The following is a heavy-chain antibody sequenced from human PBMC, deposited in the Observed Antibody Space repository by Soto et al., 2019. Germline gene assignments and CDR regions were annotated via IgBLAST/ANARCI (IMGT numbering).Heavy chain of an antibody. V-gene: IGHV3-30*04. CDR2: ISYDGNKK. J-gene: IGHJ6*02. Sequence: GGSLRLSCAASGFTFSSYAMHWVRQAPGKGLEWVAVISYDGNKKYYADSVKGPFTISRDNSMNTLFLQMNSLRAEDTAVYYCARSNPGYCSGGSCYSHYYYYGMDVWGQGTTVTVSS. CDR1: GFTFSSYA. D-gene: IGHD2-15*01. CDR3: ARSNPGYCSGGSCYSHYYYYGMDV.